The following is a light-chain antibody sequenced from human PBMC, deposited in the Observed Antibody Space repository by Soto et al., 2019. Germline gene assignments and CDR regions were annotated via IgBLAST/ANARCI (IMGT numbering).Light chain of an antibody. V-gene: IGKV3-20*01. CDR1: QSVSSSY. Sequence: EIVLTQSPGTLSLSPGERATLSCRASQSVSSSYLAWYQQKPGQAPRLLISGASSRATGIPDRFSGSGSGTDFTLTISRLEPEDFAVYYCQQYGSPPLYTFGQGTKLEIK. CDR2: GAS. J-gene: IGKJ2*01. CDR3: QQYGSPPLYT.